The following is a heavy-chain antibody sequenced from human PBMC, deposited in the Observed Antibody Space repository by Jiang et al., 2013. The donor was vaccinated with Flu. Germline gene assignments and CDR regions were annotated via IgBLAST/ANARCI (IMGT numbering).Heavy chain of an antibody. CDR3: ARADYCGYSYGNYFDY. V-gene: IGHV2-5*08. CDR2: IDWDDDK. J-gene: IGHJ4*02. Sequence: KPTQTLTLTCTFSGFSLRTSGRRVSWIRQSPGKALEWLARIDWDDDKRYSPSLKSRLTITKDTSKNQVVLTMTNMDPVDTATYYCARADYCGYSYGNYFDYWGQGNLVTVSS. D-gene: IGHD5-24*01. CDR1: GFSLRTSGRR.